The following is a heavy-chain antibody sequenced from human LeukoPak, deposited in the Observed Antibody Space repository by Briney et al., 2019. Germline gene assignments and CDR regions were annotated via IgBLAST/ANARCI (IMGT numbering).Heavy chain of an antibody. J-gene: IGHJ4*02. CDR1: GFTFSSSW. V-gene: IGHV3-74*01. Sequence: GGSLRLSCAASGFTFSSSWMHWVRQAPGKGLVWVSRIKNDGSSTTYADSVKGRFTISRDNVKNTLYLQMNSLGAEDTAVYYCARDAPPGVWGQGALVTVSS. CDR2: IKNDGSST. CDR3: ARDAPPGV.